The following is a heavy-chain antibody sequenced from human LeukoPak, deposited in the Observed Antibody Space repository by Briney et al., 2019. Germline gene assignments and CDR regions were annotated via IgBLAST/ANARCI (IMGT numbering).Heavy chain of an antibody. V-gene: IGHV3-30-3*01. J-gene: IGHJ4*02. CDR2: ISYDGSNK. CDR1: GFTFSSYA. Sequence: PGGSLRLSCAASGFTFSSYAMHWVRQAPGKGLEWVAVISYDGSNKYYADSVKGRFTISRDNSKNTLYLQMNGLRAEDTAVYYCAREVLVVVPAAAAFDYWGQGTLVTVSS. D-gene: IGHD2-2*01. CDR3: AREVLVVVPAAAAFDY.